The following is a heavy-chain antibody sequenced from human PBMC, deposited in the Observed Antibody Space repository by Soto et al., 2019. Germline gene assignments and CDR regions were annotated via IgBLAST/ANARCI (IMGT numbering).Heavy chain of an antibody. J-gene: IGHJ4*02. CDR3: TSLYYGH. V-gene: IGHV3-15*01. Sequence: GGSLILSCAASEFTFSNAWSSWVRQAPGKGLEWVGRIKSKADGGTTDYAAPVKGRFTISRDESQNTLYLQMNSLKTEDTAVYYCTSLYYGHWGQGTLVTVSS. D-gene: IGHD4-17*01. CDR2: IKSKADGGTT. CDR1: EFTFSNAW.